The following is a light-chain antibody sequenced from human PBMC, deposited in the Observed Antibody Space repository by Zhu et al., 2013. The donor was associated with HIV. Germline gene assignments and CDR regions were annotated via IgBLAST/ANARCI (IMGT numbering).Light chain of an antibody. Sequence: IVVTQSPATLSLSLGERATLSCRASQSIRSNVAWYQQQRGQAPRLLIYGASSRAAGIPARFSGSGSGTEFTLTISSLQSEDLAIYYCQQYDNWPQTFGQGTKVEIK. J-gene: IGKJ1*01. CDR2: GAS. V-gene: IGKV3-15*01. CDR1: QSIRSN. CDR3: QQYDNWPQT.